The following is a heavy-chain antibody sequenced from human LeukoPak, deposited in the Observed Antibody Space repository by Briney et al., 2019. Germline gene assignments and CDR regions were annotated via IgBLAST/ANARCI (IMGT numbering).Heavy chain of an antibody. CDR1: GYTFTSYG. CDR2: ISAYNGNT. V-gene: IGHV1-18*01. CDR3: ARGGSITMIVVVKVHFDY. Sequence: ASVTVSCKASGYTFTSYGISWVRQAPGQGIEWMGWISAYNGNTNYAQKLQGRVTMTTDTSTSTAYMELSRLRSDDTAVYYCARGGSITMIVVVKVHFDYWGQGTLVTVSS. D-gene: IGHD3-22*01. J-gene: IGHJ4*02.